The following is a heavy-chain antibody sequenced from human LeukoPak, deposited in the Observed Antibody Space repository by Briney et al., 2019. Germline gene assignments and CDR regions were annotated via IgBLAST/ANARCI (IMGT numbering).Heavy chain of an antibody. D-gene: IGHD2-2*01. V-gene: IGHV3-53*01. CDR3: AKEGGLGYCSTTSCAFAH. CDR1: GFSISDNY. Sequence: GGSLRLSCVGSGFSISDNYMTWVRQAPGKGPEWVSVTYSGGTTYYADSVEGRFTISRDSAKNTLYLQMNSLRTEDTAINYCAKEGGLGYCSTTSCAFAHWGRGTLVTVS. CDR2: TYSGGTT. J-gene: IGHJ4*02.